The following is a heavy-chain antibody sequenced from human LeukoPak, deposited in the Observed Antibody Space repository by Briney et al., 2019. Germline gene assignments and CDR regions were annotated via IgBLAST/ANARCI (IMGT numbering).Heavy chain of an antibody. D-gene: IGHD6-19*01. CDR2: IVGGDGGT. CDR3: ARRAVYYMDI. J-gene: IGHJ6*03. CDR1: GFPISTNG. Sequence: GGSLRLSCAASGFPISTNGMSWVRQAPGKGLEWVSGIVGGDGGTYYADSVKGRFIISRDNSKNTLYVQMNSLRAEDTAVYYCARRAVYYMDIWGKGTTVTISS. V-gene: IGHV3-23*01.